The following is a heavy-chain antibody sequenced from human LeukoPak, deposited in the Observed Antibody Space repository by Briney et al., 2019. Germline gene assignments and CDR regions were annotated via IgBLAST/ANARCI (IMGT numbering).Heavy chain of an antibody. J-gene: IGHJ4*02. D-gene: IGHD6-19*01. CDR2: GDYSGGT. CDR1: GGSISSYY. V-gene: IGHV4-59*12. Sequence: SETLSLTCAVYGGSISSYYWSWIRQPPGKGLEWIASGDYSGGTYYNPSLESRVAISADMSKNQFSLKLTSVTGADTAVYYCAGERGEEYSSGWYKRNYFDNWGQGIRVTVSS. CDR3: AGERGEEYSSGWYKRNYFDN.